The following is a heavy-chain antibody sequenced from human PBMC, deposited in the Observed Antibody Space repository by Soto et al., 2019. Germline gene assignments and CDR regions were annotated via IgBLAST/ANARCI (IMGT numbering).Heavy chain of an antibody. CDR2: INHSGST. V-gene: IGHV4-34*01. J-gene: IGHJ6*03. Sequence: SETLSLTCAVYGGSFSGYYWSWIRQPPGKGLEWIGEINHSGSTNYNPSLKSRVTISVDTSKNQFSLKLSSVTAADTAVYYCARDFSPRHPRYDFWSGYYQDYYMDVWGKGTTVTVSS. CDR1: GGSFSGYY. CDR3: ARDFSPRHPRYDFWSGYYQDYYMDV. D-gene: IGHD3-3*01.